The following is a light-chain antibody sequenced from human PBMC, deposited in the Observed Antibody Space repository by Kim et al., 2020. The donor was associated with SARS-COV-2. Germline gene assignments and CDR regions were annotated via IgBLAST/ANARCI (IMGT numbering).Light chain of an antibody. CDR2: DVS. Sequence: QSALTQPASVSGSPGQSITISCTGISSDVGGYDFVSWYQQHPGKAPNLMIFDVSNRPSGVSHRFSGSKSGNTASLTISGHQAEDEADYYCSSYTNSNTVFGGGTQLTVL. CDR3: SSYTNSNTV. CDR1: SSDVGGYDF. V-gene: IGLV2-14*03. J-gene: IGLJ2*01.